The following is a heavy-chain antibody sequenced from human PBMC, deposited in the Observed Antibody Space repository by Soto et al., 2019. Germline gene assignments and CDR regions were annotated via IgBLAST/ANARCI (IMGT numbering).Heavy chain of an antibody. D-gene: IGHD3-22*01. J-gene: IGHJ4*02. Sequence: ASVKVSCKASGYTFTMYTIHWVRQTPGQRLERMGWINAGRGNTEYSQNFQGRVTITRDTSATTAYIELSSLRSEDTAVYSCAMVGYYSDTSGFSEAYLDFCGQGLLVTVSS. V-gene: IGHV1-3*01. CDR3: AMVGYYSDTSGFSEAYLDF. CDR2: INAGRGNT. CDR1: GYTFTMYT.